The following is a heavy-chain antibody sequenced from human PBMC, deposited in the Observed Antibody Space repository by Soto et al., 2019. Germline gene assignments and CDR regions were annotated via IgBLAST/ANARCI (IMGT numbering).Heavy chain of an antibody. CDR3: AKVTTTVTPDDSFDI. D-gene: IGHD4-17*01. CDR2: IVGSGDTT. CDR1: RITFDSYA. J-gene: IGHJ3*02. V-gene: IGHV3-23*01. Sequence: GGSLRLSCAASRITFDSYAMSWVRQAPGKGLEWVSAIVGSGDTTYYADSVRGRFTISRDNSKNTLYLQMNSLRAEDAAVYYSAKVTTTVTPDDSFDIWGQGTMVTVS.